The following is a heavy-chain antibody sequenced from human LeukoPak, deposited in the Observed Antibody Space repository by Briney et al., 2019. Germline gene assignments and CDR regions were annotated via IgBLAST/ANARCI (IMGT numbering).Heavy chain of an antibody. CDR1: GYSINRFG. D-gene: IGHD2-15*01. Sequence: ASVRASCKASGYSINRFGVTWVRQAPGQGLEWIGWISSDNGIPRYADKFQGRVTLTTDTSKTTTYMELRSLRSDDSAVYFCANVAKGRYFFYYMDVWGKGNTVTVSS. CDR2: ISSDNGIP. V-gene: IGHV1-18*01. J-gene: IGHJ6*03. CDR3: ANVAKGRYFFYYMDV.